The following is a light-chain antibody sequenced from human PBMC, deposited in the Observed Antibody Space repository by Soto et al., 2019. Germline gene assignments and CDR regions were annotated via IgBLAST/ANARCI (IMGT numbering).Light chain of an antibody. CDR1: QSLTNTF. V-gene: IGKV3-20*01. Sequence: NVLTQSPGTLSLSPGETATLSCRATQSLTNTFLSWYQQKPGQAPRLLIYGVFSRATGIPDRFSGSGSGTDFTLTISRREPEDSAVYFCPQYAYSPRTFGQGTKVEIK. CDR2: GVF. CDR3: PQYAYSPRT. J-gene: IGKJ1*01.